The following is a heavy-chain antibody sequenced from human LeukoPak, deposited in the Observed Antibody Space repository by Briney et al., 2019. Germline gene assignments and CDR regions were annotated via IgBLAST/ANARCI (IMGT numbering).Heavy chain of an antibody. CDR2: IIPIFGTA. D-gene: IGHD1-1*01. CDR1: GGTFSSYA. V-gene: IGHV1-69*13. CDR3: ARNDWNDPWFDP. J-gene: IGHJ5*02. Sequence: SVKVSCKASGGTFSSYAISWVRQAPGQGLEWMGGIIPIFGTANYAQKFQGRVTITADESTSTAYMELSSLRSEDTAVYYCARNDWNDPWFDPWGQGTLVTVSS.